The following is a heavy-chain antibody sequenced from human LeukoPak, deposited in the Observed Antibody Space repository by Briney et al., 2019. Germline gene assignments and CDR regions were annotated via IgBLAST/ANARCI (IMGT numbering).Heavy chain of an antibody. Sequence: GGSLRLSCAASGFTFSSYSMNWVRQAPGKGLEWVSSISSSSSYMYYADSVKGRFTISRDNAKNSLYLQMNSLRAEDTAVYYCARVVTIFGVVIIRGGDWYFDLWGRGTLVTVSS. D-gene: IGHD3-3*01. CDR2: ISSSSSYM. V-gene: IGHV3-21*04. CDR1: GFTFSSYS. CDR3: ARVVTIFGVVIIRGGDWYFDL. J-gene: IGHJ2*01.